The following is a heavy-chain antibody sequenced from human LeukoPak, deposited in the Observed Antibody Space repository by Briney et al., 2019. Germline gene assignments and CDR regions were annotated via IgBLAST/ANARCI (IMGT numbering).Heavy chain of an antibody. D-gene: IGHD2-15*01. CDR2: IYSGGST. CDR3: ARESGGYYYGMDV. CDR1: GFTVSSNY. V-gene: IGHV3-66*01. J-gene: IGHJ6*04. Sequence: GGSLRLSCAASGFTVSSNYMSWVRQAPGRGLEWVSVIYSGGSTYYADSVKGRFTISRDNSKNTLYLQMNSLRAEDTAVYYCARESGGYYYGMDVWGKGTTVTVSS.